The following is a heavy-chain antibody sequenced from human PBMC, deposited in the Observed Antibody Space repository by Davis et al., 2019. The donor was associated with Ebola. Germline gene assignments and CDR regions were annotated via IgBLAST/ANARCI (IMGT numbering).Heavy chain of an antibody. V-gene: IGHV4-59*01. D-gene: IGHD3-3*01. CDR2: IYHPGST. Sequence: PSETLSLTCTVSGGYISPYYWSWIRQPPGKGLEWIGYIYHPGSTKSNPSLKNRVTMSVDTSKNQLSLELSSVSAADTAVYYCARETAISPDAFDIWGPGTMVTVSS. J-gene: IGHJ3*02. CDR3: ARETAISPDAFDI. CDR1: GGYISPYY.